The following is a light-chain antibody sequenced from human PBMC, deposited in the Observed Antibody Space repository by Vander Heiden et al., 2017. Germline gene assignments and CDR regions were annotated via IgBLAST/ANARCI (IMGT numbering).Light chain of an antibody. CDR1: QSISSY. CDR3: QQSYSTLSWT. V-gene: IGKV1-39*01. J-gene: IGKJ1*01. CDR2: AAS. Sequence: DIQMTQSPSSLSASVGDRVTITCRASQSISSYLNWDQQKPGKAPKLRIYAASSLQSGVPSRFSGSGSGTDFTLTISSLQPEDFATDYCQQSYSTLSWTFGQGTKVEIK.